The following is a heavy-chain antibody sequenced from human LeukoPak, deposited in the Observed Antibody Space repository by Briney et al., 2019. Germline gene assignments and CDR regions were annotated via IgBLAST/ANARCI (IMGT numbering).Heavy chain of an antibody. CDR2: ISGSGGST. D-gene: IGHD3-22*01. V-gene: IGHV3-23*01. CDR3: AKNGDYDSSGYSTDGAFDI. CDR1: GFKFSSYG. J-gene: IGHJ3*02. Sequence: GGSLRLSCAASGFKFSSYGMHWVRQAPGKGLEWVSAISGSGGSTYYADSVKGRFTISRDNSKNTLYLQMNSLRAEDTAVYYCAKNGDYDSSGYSTDGAFDIWGQGTMVTVSS.